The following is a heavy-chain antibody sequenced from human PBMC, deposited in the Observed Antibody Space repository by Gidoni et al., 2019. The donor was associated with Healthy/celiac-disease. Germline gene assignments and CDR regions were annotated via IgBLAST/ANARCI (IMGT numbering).Heavy chain of an antibody. CDR1: GFTFDAYA. CDR2: ISWNSGSI. Sequence: EVQLVASGGGLVQPGRSLRLSCAASGFTFDAYAMHWVRQAPGKGLEWGSGISWNSGSIGYADSVKGRFTISRDNAKNSLYLQMNSLRAEDTALYYCAKGDCSSTSCYIGEDYWGQGTLVTVSS. V-gene: IGHV3-9*01. J-gene: IGHJ4*02. CDR3: AKGDCSSTSCYIGEDY. D-gene: IGHD2-2*02.